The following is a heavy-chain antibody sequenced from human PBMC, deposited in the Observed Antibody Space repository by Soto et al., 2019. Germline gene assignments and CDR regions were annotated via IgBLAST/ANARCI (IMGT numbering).Heavy chain of an antibody. Sequence: QVQLQESGPGLVKPSETLSLNCSVSGGSIGTYFWGWIRQPPGKGLEWIGHIYYSGSTSYNPSLRSRVTISLDTSKNQFFLRLRSVSAADTAVYYCARSYGDLPDYWGQGTLVTVSS. D-gene: IGHD4-17*01. CDR3: ARSYGDLPDY. CDR1: GGSIGTYF. CDR2: IYYSGST. J-gene: IGHJ4*02. V-gene: IGHV4-59*08.